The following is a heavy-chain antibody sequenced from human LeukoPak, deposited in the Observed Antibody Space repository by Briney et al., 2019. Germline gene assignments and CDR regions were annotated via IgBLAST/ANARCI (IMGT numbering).Heavy chain of an antibody. CDR2: IYHSGST. CDR3: ARGLKSDAFDY. V-gene: IGHV4-30-2*01. J-gene: IGHJ4*02. CDR1: GGSISSGGYS. Sequence: PSETLSLTCAVSGGSISSGGYSWSWIRQPPGKGLEWIGYIYHSGSTYYNPSLKSRVTISVDRSKNQFSLKLSSVTAADTAVYYCARGLKSDAFDYWGQGTLVTVSS.